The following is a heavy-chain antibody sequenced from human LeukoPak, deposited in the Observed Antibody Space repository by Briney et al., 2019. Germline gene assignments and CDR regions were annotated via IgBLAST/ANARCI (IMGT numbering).Heavy chain of an antibody. J-gene: IGHJ4*02. Sequence: GGSLRLSCAASGFTFSSYWMHWVRQAPGKGLVWVSRINSDGSSTSYADSVKGRFTISRDNAKNTLYLQTNSLRAEDTAVYYCAREGFIGNPFDYWGQGTLVTVSS. CDR3: AREGFIGNPFDY. V-gene: IGHV3-74*01. CDR2: INSDGSST. CDR1: GFTFSSYW. D-gene: IGHD3-16*02.